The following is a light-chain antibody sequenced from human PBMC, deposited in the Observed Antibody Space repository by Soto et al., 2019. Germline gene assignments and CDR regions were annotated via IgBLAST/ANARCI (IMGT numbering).Light chain of an antibody. CDR2: DVS. V-gene: IGLV2-14*01. CDR1: SSVVGGYNY. J-gene: IGLJ1*01. Sequence: QSVLTQPASVPGSPGQSIAISCTGTSSVVGGYNYVSWYQQHPGKAPKLMVYDVSNRPSGVSNRFSGSKSGNTASLTISGLQAEDEADYYCGSYTSSSTYVFGTGTKVTVL. CDR3: GSYTSSSTYV.